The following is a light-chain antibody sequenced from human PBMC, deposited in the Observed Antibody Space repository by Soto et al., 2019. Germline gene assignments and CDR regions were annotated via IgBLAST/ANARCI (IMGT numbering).Light chain of an antibody. Sequence: QSALAQPTSVSGSPGQSIAISCTGTSSDVGGYNYVSWHQQHPGKAPKVLISVVSNRPSGVSNRFSGSKSGNTASLTISGLQAEDEADYYCSSYSSSTSLPYVFGTGTKVTVL. CDR2: VVS. CDR1: SSDVGGYNY. V-gene: IGLV2-14*01. CDR3: SSYSSSTSLPYV. J-gene: IGLJ1*01.